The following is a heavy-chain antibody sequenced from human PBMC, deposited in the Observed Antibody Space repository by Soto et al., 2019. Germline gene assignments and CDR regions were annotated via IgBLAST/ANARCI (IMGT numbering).Heavy chain of an antibody. V-gene: IGHV3-7*01. J-gene: IGHJ4*02. CDR1: GFTFSSYW. CDR3: ASQFSTSTNY. CDR2: IKTDGSEK. Sequence: GGSLRLSCAASGFTFSSYWMSWVRQAPGKGLEWVATIKTDGSEKYYVDSVKGRFTVSRDNAESSLYLQMNSLRAEDTAVYYCASQFSTSTNYGGPEALLTVSS.